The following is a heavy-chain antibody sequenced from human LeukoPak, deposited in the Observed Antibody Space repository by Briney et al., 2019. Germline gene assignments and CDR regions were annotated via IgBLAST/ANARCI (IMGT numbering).Heavy chain of an antibody. CDR2: INPNSGGT. CDR1: GYTFIGYY. V-gene: IGHV1-2*02. D-gene: IGHD6-19*01. J-gene: IGHJ1*01. CDR3: ARDVYSSGLVLYFQH. Sequence: ASVKVSCKASGYTFIGYYMHWVRQAPGQGLEWMGWINPNSGGTNYAQKFQGRVTMTRDTSISTAYMELSRLRSDDTAVYYCARDVYSSGLVLYFQHWGQGTLVTVSS.